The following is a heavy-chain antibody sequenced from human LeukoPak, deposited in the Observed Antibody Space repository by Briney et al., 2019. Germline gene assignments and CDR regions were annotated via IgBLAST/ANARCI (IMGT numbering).Heavy chain of an antibody. Sequence: SETLSLTCTVSGGSISSGSYYWSWIRQPAGKGLEWIGRIYTSGSTNYNPSLKSRVTISVDTSKNQFSLKLSSVTAADTAVYYCARGRGYYGSGSHNWFDPWGQGTLVTVSS. V-gene: IGHV4-61*02. J-gene: IGHJ5*02. D-gene: IGHD3-10*01. CDR1: GGSISSGSYY. CDR2: IYTSGST. CDR3: ARGRGYYGSGSHNWFDP.